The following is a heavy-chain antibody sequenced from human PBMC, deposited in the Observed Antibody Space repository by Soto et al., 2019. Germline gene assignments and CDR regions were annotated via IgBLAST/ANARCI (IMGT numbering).Heavy chain of an antibody. J-gene: IGHJ6*03. D-gene: IGHD2-15*01. Sequence: GGSLRLSCAASGLTFSRFWMSWVRQAPGKGLEWVANIKYGGSEKNYLDSVTGRFTISRDDAKNSLFLQLNSLRAEDTAVYYCARGGCGAGSCLFDYYYYYMDVWGKGTTVTVSS. CDR2: IKYGGSEK. CDR3: ARGGCGAGSCLFDYYYYYMDV. CDR1: GLTFSRFW. V-gene: IGHV3-7*01.